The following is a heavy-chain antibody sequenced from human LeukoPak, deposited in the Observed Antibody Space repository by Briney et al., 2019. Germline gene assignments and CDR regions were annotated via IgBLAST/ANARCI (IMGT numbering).Heavy chain of an antibody. D-gene: IGHD6-13*01. CDR2: INPNSGGT. CDR3: ARVCVAAGAYYYGMDV. CDR1: GGTFSSYA. J-gene: IGHJ6*02. V-gene: IGHV1-2*06. Sequence: ASVKVSCKASGGTFSSYAISWVRQAPGQGLEWMGRINPNSGGTNYAQKFQGRVTMTRDTSISTAYMELSRLRSDDTAVYYCARVCVAAGAYYYGMDVWGQGTTVTVSS.